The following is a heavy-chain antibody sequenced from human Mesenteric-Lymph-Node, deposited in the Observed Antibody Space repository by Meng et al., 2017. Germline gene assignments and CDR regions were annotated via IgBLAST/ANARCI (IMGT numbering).Heavy chain of an antibody. D-gene: IGHD1-26*01. J-gene: IGHJ4*02. CDR2: IIPIFGTA. CDR3: ARERVSFGGIVGADYGY. Sequence: SVKVSCKASGGTFSSYAISWVRQAPGQGLEWMGGIIPIFGTANYAQKFQGRVTITADKSTSTAYMELSSLRSEDTAVYYWARERVSFGGIVGADYGYWGQGTLVTVSS. V-gene: IGHV1-69*06. CDR1: GGTFSSYA.